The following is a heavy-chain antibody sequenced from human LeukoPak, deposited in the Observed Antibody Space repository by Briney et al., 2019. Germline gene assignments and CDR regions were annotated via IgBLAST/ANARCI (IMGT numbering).Heavy chain of an antibody. CDR2: ISGSGGST. CDR1: GFTFSSYA. J-gene: IGHJ4*02. D-gene: IGHD3-9*01. Sequence: GGSLRLSCAASGFTFSSYAMSWVRQAPGKGLEWVSAISGSGGSTYYADSVKGRFTISRDNSKNTLYLQMNSLRAEDTAVYYCAKDDTILTGYYIFDYWGQGTLVTVSS. V-gene: IGHV3-23*01. CDR3: AKDDTILTGYYIFDY.